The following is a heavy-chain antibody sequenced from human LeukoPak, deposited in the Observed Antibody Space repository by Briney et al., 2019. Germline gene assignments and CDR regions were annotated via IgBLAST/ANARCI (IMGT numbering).Heavy chain of an antibody. CDR3: AKHRWYYGSHFQH. CDR1: GFTFSSYG. Sequence: GETLRLSCAASGFTFSSYGMSWVRQAPGKGLEWVSAISGSGDNTNYADSVKGRFTISRDKSKNTLYLQMNSLRAEDTAVYYCAKHRWYYGSHFQHWGQGTLVTVSS. CDR2: ISGSGDNT. J-gene: IGHJ1*01. D-gene: IGHD3-10*01. V-gene: IGHV3-23*01.